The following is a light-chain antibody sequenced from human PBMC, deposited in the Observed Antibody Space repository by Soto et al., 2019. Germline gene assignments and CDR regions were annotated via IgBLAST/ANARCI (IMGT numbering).Light chain of an antibody. J-gene: IGLJ1*01. CDR3: SSYTSSTNLFF. CDR2: EVS. V-gene: IGLV2-14*01. CDR1: SSDIGDYNY. Sequence: QSALTQPASVSGSPGQSITISCTGTSSDIGDYNYVSWYQQHPGKAPKLMIYEVSNRPSGVSNRFSGSKSGNTASLTISGLQAEDEADYYCSSYTSSTNLFFFGTGTKLTVL.